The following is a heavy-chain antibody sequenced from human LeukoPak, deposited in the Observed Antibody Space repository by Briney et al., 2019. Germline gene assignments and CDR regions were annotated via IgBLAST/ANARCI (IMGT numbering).Heavy chain of an antibody. CDR2: INPNSGGT. D-gene: IGHD3-22*01. CDR3: ARGRYKNYYDSSGNGF. CDR1: GYTITGYY. Sequence: SSVKVSCKASGYTITGYYMYWVRQAPGQGLEWIGRINPNSGGTNYAQKFQGRVTMTRDTSISTAYMELSRLRSDDTAVYYCARGRYKNYYDSSGNGFWGQGILVTVSS. V-gene: IGHV1-2*06. J-gene: IGHJ4*02.